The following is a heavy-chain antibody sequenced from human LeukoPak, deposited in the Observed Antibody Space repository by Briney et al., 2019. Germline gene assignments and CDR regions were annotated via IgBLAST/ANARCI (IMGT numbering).Heavy chain of an antibody. J-gene: IGHJ4*02. V-gene: IGHV5-51*01. CDR2: IYPGDSDT. D-gene: IGHD3-22*01. CDR3: ARLVGDSSGYYDYFDY. CDR1: GYRFTSYW. Sequence: GASLKISCKGSGYRFTSYWIGWVRQMPGKGLEWMGIIYPGDSDTRYSPSFQGQVTISADKSISTAYLQWSSLKASDTAMYYCARLVGDSSGYYDYFDYWGQGTLVTVSS.